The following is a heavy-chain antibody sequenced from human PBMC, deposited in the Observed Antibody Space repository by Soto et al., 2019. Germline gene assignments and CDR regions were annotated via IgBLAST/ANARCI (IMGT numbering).Heavy chain of an antibody. CDR3: AKRAYCSSTSCYQSWFDP. J-gene: IGHJ5*02. CDR1: GFTFSSYA. CDR2: ISGSGGGT. Sequence: GGSLRLSCAASGFTFSSYAMSWVRQAPGKGLEWVSAISGSGGGTYYADSVKGRFTISRDNSKNTLYLQMNSLRAEDTAVYYCAKRAYCSSTSCYQSWFDPWGQGTLVTVS. D-gene: IGHD2-2*01. V-gene: IGHV3-23*01.